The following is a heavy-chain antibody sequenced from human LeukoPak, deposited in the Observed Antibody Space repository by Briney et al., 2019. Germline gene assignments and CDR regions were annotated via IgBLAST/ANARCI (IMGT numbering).Heavy chain of an antibody. J-gene: IGHJ4*02. D-gene: IGHD3-10*01. CDR3: AKGDPYGSGSYPVDY. CDR1: GFTFSSYA. CDR2: ISSNGGST. V-gene: IGHV3-64D*09. Sequence: GGSLRLSCSASGFTFSSYAMHWVRQAPGKGLEYVSAISSNGGSTNYADSVKGRFTISRDNSKNTLYLQMSSLRAEDTAVYYCAKGDPYGSGSYPVDYWGQGTLVTVSS.